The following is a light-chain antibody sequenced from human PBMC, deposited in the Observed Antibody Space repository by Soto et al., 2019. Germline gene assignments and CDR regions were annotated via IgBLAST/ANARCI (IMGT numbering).Light chain of an antibody. V-gene: IGKV2-30*01. CDR2: EVS. Sequence: DVVMTQSPLPLPVTLGQPSSISCSSILILVYSDGNTSLNWFQQRPGQSPRRLIFEVSNRDSGVPDRFCGSGSGTDFALKISRVEAEDVGVYYCMQGTHWPITFGQGTRLEIK. CDR3: MQGTHWPIT. CDR1: LILVYSDGNTS. J-gene: IGKJ5*01.